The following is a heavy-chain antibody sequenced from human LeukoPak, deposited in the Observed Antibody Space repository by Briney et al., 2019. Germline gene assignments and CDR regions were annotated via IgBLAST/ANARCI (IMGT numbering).Heavy chain of an antibody. CDR3: ARDTHCSSTSCFPYYMDV. CDR2: IIPIFGTA. CDR1: GGTFSSYA. Sequence: SVKVSCKASGGTFSSYAISWVRQAPGQGLEWMGGIIPIFGTANYAQKFQGRVTITADESTSTAYMELSSLRSEDTAVYYCARDTHCSSTSCFPYYMDVWGTGTTVTVSS. V-gene: IGHV1-69*13. D-gene: IGHD2-2*01. J-gene: IGHJ6*03.